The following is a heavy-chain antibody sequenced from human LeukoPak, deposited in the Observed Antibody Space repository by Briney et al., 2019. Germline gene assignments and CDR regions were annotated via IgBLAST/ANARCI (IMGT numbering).Heavy chain of an antibody. CDR3: ATLGVGIEGVWGANWFDP. J-gene: IGHJ5*02. CDR1: GYTLTELS. V-gene: IGHV1-24*01. D-gene: IGHD3-16*01. Sequence: ASVKASCKVSGYTLTELSMHWVRQAPGKGLEWMGGFDPEDGETIYAQKFQGRVTMTEDTSTDTAYMELSSLRSEDTAVYYCATLGVGIEGVWGANWFDPWGQGTLVTVSS. CDR2: FDPEDGET.